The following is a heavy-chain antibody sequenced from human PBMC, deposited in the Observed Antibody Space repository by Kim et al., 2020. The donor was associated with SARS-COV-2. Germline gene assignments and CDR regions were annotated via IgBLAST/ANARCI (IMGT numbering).Heavy chain of an antibody. V-gene: IGHV1-18*01. Sequence: ASVKVSCKSSGYTFTSYGISWVRQAPGQGRDWMGWISAYNGNTNYAQKLQGRVTMTTDTSTSTAYMELRSLRSDDTAVYYCARSCSDSSGYIFDYWGQGNLVTVSS. D-gene: IGHD3-22*01. CDR3: ARSCSDSSGYIFDY. J-gene: IGHJ4*02. CDR1: GYTFTSYG. CDR2: ISAYNGNT.